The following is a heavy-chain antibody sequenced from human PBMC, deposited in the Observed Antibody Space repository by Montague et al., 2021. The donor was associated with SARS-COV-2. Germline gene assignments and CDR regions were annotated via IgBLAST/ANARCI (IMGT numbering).Heavy chain of an antibody. D-gene: IGHD3-10*01. CDR2: IHHGGGT. V-gene: IGHV4-34*01. CDR1: GGSFSTYS. J-gene: IGHJ6*03. CDR3: ARLGDGVVPSPILGVGPYYSYYYMDV. Sequence: SETLSLTCAVHGGSFSTYSWNWIRQPPGKGLEWIGEIHHGGGTNYNPSLKSRVTISADTSKNQFSLKLTSVAVVDTAVYYCARLGDGVVPSPILGVGPYYSYYYMDVWGKGTTVTVSS.